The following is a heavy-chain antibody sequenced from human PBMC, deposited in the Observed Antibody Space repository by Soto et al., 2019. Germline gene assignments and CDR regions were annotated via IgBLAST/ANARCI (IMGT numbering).Heavy chain of an antibody. J-gene: IGHJ4*02. CDR2: ISYDGSNK. CDR3: ARGYNWNYAYLDY. D-gene: IGHD1-7*01. V-gene: IGHV3-30-3*01. CDR1: GFTFSSYA. Sequence: PGGSLRLSCAASGFTFSSYAMHWVRQAPGKGLEWVAVISYDGSNKYYADSVKGRFTISRDNSKNTLYLQMNSLRAEDTAAYYCARGYNWNYAYLDYWGQGTLVTVSS.